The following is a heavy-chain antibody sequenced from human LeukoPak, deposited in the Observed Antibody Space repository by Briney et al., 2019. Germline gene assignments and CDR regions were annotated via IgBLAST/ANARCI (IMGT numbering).Heavy chain of an antibody. CDR1: GFAFSVYA. Sequence: GGSLRLSCAASGFAFSVYAMSWLRQPPGKGLEWVSTINANSGTTSYAASVRGRFSISRDNSKNTLYLKLNTLRADDTATYYCAKPISGGLAVTADWFHPWGQGTLVVVSS. CDR2: INANSGTT. CDR3: AKPISGGLAVTADWFHP. J-gene: IGHJ5*01. D-gene: IGHD6-19*01. V-gene: IGHV3-23*01.